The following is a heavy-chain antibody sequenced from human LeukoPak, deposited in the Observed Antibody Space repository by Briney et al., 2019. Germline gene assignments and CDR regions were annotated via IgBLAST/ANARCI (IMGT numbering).Heavy chain of an antibody. CDR1: GYSFTNYW. CDR2: IHSADSNT. D-gene: IGHD4-17*01. Sequence: GESLKISCKDSGYSFTNYWIGWVRPMPGKGLEWMGIIHSADSNTKYSPSFQGQVTISADKSISTAYLQWSGLKASDTAMYYCAGARHGDYRWDYWGQGTLVTVSS. J-gene: IGHJ4*02. V-gene: IGHV5-51*01. CDR3: AGARHGDYRWDY.